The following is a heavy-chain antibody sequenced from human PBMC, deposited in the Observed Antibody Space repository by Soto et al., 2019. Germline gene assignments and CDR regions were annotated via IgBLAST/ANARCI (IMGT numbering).Heavy chain of an antibody. D-gene: IGHD3-9*01. CDR2: IRSKANSYAT. V-gene: IGHV3-73*01. J-gene: IGHJ5*02. Sequence: GGSLRLSCAASGFTFSGSAMHWVRQASGKGLEWVGRIRSKANSYATAYAASVKGRFTISRDDSKNTAYLQMNSLKTEDTAVYYCTRPRVSGGLYDILTENWFDPWGQGTLVTVSS. CDR3: TRPRVSGGLYDILTENWFDP. CDR1: GFTFSGSA.